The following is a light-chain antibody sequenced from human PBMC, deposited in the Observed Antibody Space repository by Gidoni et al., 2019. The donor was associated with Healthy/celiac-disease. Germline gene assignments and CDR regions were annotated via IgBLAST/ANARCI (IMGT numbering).Light chain of an antibody. CDR3: SSYTSSSTPYV. CDR2: DVS. J-gene: IGLJ1*01. V-gene: IGLV2-14*03. Sequence: ALTQPASVSGSPGQSITISCTGTSSDVGGYNYVSWYQQHPGKAPKLMIYDVSNRPSGVSKRFSGSKSGNTASLTISGLQAEDEADYYCSSYTSSSTPYVFGTGTKVTVL. CDR1: SSDVGGYNY.